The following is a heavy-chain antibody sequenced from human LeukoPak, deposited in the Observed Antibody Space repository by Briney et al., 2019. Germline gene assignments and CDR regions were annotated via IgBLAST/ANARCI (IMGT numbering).Heavy chain of an antibody. D-gene: IGHD3-22*01. Sequence: SETLSLTCTVSGGSISSGDYYWSWIRQPPGKGLEWIGYIYYSGSTYYNPSLKSRVTISVDTSKNQFSLKLSSVTAADTAVYYCARGGYYYDSSDAFDIWGQGTMVTVSS. CDR1: GGSISSGDYY. J-gene: IGHJ3*02. V-gene: IGHV4-30-4*01. CDR3: ARGGYYYDSSDAFDI. CDR2: IYYSGST.